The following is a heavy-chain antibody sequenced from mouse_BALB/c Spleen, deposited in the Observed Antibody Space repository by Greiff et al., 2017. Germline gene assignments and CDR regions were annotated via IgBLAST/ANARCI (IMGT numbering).Heavy chain of an antibody. CDR2: ISSGGST. V-gene: IGHV5-6-5*01. J-gene: IGHJ2*01. D-gene: IGHD1-1*01. CDR1: GFTFSSYA. Sequence: EVKLVESGGGLVKPGGSLKLSCAASGFTFSSYAMSWVRQTPEKRLEWVASISSGGSTYYPDSVKGRFTISRDNARNILYLQMSSLRSEDTAMYYCAREGYYYGSSEGYFDYWGQGTTLTVSS. CDR3: AREGYYYGSSEGYFDY.